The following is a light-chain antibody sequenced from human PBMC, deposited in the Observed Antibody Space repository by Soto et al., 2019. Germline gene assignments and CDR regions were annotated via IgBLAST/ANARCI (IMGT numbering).Light chain of an antibody. CDR2: EVT. Sequence: QSALTQPPSASGSPGQSVTISCTGTSSDVGAYNYVSWYQQHPGKAPKLMVYEVTKRPSGVPDRFSGSKSGNTASLTVSGLQAEDEADYYCSSYAGHNRVFGTGTKVTVL. V-gene: IGLV2-8*01. CDR1: SSDVGAYNY. CDR3: SSYAGHNRV. J-gene: IGLJ1*01.